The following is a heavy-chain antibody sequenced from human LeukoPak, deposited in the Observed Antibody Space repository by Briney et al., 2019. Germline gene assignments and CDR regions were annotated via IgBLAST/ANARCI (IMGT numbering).Heavy chain of an antibody. CDR2: ISSSGSII. CDR3: ARHDYHSNSDACDL. D-gene: IGHD4-11*01. J-gene: IGHJ3*01. Sequence: PGGSLRLSCAASGFTFRSCELSWVRQAPAQGLEWVSYISSSGSIISYADSVKDRFAISRDSANNSLYLQMNSLRAEDTAVYYCARHDYHSNSDACDLWGQRTVVTVSS. CDR1: GFTFRSCE. V-gene: IGHV3-48*03.